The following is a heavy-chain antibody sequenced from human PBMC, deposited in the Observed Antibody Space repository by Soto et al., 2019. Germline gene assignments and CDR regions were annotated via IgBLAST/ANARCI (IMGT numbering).Heavy chain of an antibody. V-gene: IGHV5-51*01. CDR1: GYSFTSYW. CDR3: ARFSPAPYYDILTGYSDY. CDR2: IYPGDSDT. D-gene: IGHD3-9*01. J-gene: IGHJ4*02. Sequence: GESLKISCKGSGYSFTSYWIGWVRQMPGKGLEWMGIIYPGDSDTRYSPSFQGQVTISADKAISTAYLQWSSLKASDTAMYYCARFSPAPYYDILTGYSDYWGQGTLVTVSS.